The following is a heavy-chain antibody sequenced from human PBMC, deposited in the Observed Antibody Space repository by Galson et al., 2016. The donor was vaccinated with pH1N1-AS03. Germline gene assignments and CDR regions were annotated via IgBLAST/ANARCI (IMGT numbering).Heavy chain of an antibody. CDR3: ATYGSGSRGGFDY. D-gene: IGHD3-10*01. CDR1: GYIFNSYG. V-gene: IGHV1-46*02. Sequence: SVKVSCKASGYIFNSYGIAWVRQAPGQGPEWMGVIDPSIGSTTYAQKFQGRVNMTRDTATTTAYMELRSLRSDDTAVYYCATYGSGSRGGFDYWGQGALITVSS. CDR2: IDPSIGST. J-gene: IGHJ4*02.